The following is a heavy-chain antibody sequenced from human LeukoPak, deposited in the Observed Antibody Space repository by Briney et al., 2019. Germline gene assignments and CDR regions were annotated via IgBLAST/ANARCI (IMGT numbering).Heavy chain of an antibody. CDR1: GGSTITYY. D-gene: IGHD3-10*01. V-gene: IGHV4-4*07. CDR2: IYTSGTT. Sequence: SETLSLTCSVSGGSTITYYWSWIRQPAGEGREWIWRIYTSGTTNYNPSFKSRVTMSVDTSKNQFSMKLSSVTAGDTAVYYCARKGSDTYNWFDSWGQGILVTVSS. J-gene: IGHJ5*01. CDR3: ARKGSDTYNWFDS.